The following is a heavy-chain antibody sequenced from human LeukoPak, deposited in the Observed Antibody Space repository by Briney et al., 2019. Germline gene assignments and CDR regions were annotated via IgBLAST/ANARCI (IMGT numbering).Heavy chain of an antibody. CDR2: IDWDDDK. V-gene: IGHV2-70*11. Sequence: SGPTLVNPTQTLTLTCTFSGFSLSTSGMCVSWIRQPPGKALEWLARIDWDDDKYYSTSLKTRLTISKDTSKNQVVLTMTNMDPVDTATYYCARSSVSQNWFDPWGQGTLVTVSS. CDR3: ARSSVSQNWFDP. CDR1: GFSLSTSGMC. D-gene: IGHD3-16*02. J-gene: IGHJ5*02.